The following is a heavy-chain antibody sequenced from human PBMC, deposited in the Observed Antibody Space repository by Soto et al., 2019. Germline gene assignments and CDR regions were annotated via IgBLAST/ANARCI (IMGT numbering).Heavy chain of an antibody. V-gene: IGHV4-59*01. CDR1: GVSISNYH. CDR2: IYYSGST. J-gene: IGHJ6*02. D-gene: IGHD3-10*01. CDR3: ARERVGYFSGSGSYFHYYGMDV. Sequence: SESLSLTCTISGVSISNYHWSRIRKHPGKGLEWIGYIYYSGSTNYYPSLKSRVTISVDTSKNQFSLKLSSVTAADTAVYYCARERVGYFSGSGSYFHYYGMDVWGQGTTVT.